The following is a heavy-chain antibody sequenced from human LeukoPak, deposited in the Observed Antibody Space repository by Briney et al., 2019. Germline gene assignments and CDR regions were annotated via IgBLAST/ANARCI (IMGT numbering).Heavy chain of an antibody. CDR3: ASDRPDY. J-gene: IGHJ4*02. CDR2: IKSKYNGGTT. V-gene: IGHV3-15*01. CDR1: GFIFTNTW. Sequence: PGGSLRLSCAASGFIFTNTWMSWVRQIPGKGLEWVGRIKSKYNGGTTDYAAPVTGRFTISSDDSKNTVYLQMNSLKTDDTAIYYCASDRPDYWGQGTLVTVSS.